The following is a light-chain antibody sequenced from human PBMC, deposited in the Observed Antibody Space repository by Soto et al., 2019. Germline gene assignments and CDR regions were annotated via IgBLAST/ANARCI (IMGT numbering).Light chain of an antibody. J-gene: IGLJ2*01. CDR2: DVS. V-gene: IGLV2-14*03. CDR1: SSDVGGYKY. Sequence: QSALTQPASVSGSPGQAITISCTGTSSDVGGYKYVSWYQQHPGKAPRLMVYDVSDRPPGVSNRFSGSKSGNTASLTISGLQAEDEADYYCSSYTSSTIVVFGGGTQLTVL. CDR3: SSYTSSTIVV.